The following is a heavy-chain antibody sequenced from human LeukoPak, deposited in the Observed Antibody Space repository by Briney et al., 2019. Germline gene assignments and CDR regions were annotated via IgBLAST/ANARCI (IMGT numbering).Heavy chain of an antibody. CDR3: TRDGGSFCDFDY. J-gene: IGHJ4*02. D-gene: IGHD1-26*01. V-gene: IGHV3-64*02. CDR1: GFSFRNYA. Sequence: GGSLGLSCVASGFSFRNYAIHWVRQAPGKGLEYVSVINTDGRITYYADSVKGRFTISRDNSKNTVYLQMGSLRGEDMAVYYCTRDGGSFCDFDYWGQGALVTVSS. CDR2: INTDGRIT.